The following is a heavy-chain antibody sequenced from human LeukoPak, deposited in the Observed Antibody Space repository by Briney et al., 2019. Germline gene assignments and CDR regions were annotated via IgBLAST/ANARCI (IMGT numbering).Heavy chain of an antibody. D-gene: IGHD4-17*01. CDR2: IYYSGST. Sequence: SETLPLTCTVSGGSISSYYWSWIRQPPGKGLEWIGYIYYSGSTNYNPSLKSRVTISVDTSKNQFSLKLSSVTAADTAVYYCAREAYGDYVGWFDPWGQGTLVTVSS. V-gene: IGHV4-59*01. CDR1: GGSISSYY. J-gene: IGHJ5*02. CDR3: AREAYGDYVGWFDP.